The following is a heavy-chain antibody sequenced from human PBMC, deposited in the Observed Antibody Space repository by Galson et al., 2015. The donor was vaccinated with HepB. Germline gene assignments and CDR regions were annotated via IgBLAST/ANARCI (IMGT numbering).Heavy chain of an antibody. CDR2: MNPNSGNT. V-gene: IGHV1-8*01. Sequence: SVKVSCKASGYTFTSYDINWVRQATGQGLEWMGWMNPNSGNTGYAQKFQGRVTMTRNTSISTAYMELSSLRSEDTAVYYCASPSATGYYYYGMDVWGQGTTVTVSS. CDR3: ASPSATGYYYYGMDV. J-gene: IGHJ6*02. CDR1: GYTFTSYD.